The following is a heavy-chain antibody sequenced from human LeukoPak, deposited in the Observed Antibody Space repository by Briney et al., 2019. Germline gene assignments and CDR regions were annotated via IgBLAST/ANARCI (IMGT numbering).Heavy chain of an antibody. V-gene: IGHV1-2*02. J-gene: IGHJ3*02. D-gene: IGHD3-9*01. CDR3: ARTYYDILLPNFIYAFDI. CDR2: INPNSGGT. CDR1: GYTFTSYY. Sequence: GASVKVSCKASGYTFTSYYMHWVRQAPGQGLEWMGWINPNSGGTNYAQKFQGRVTMTRDTSISTAYMELSRLRSDDTAVYYCARTYYDILLPNFIYAFDIWGQGTMVTVSS.